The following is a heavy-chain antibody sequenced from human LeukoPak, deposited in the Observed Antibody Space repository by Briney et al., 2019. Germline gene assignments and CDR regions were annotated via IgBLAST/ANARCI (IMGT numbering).Heavy chain of an antibody. J-gene: IGHJ3*02. CDR3: ASFLEWSSDAFDI. Sequence: PGGSLRLSCAASGFTFSSYSMNWVRQAPGKGLEWVSSISSSSYIYYADSVKGRFTISRDNAKNSLYLQMNSLRAEDTAVYYCASFLEWSSDAFDIWGQGTMVTVSS. V-gene: IGHV3-21*01. CDR2: ISSSSYI. D-gene: IGHD3-3*01. CDR1: GFTFSSYS.